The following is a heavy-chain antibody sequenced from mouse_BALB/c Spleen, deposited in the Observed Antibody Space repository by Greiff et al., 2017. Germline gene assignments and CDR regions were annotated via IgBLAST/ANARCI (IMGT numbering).Heavy chain of an antibody. V-gene: IGHV14-3*02. J-gene: IGHJ1*01. Sequence: EVQLQQSGAELVKPGASVKLSCTASGFNIKDTYMHWVKQRPEQGLEWIGRIDPANGNTKYDPKFQGKATITADTSSNTAYLQLSSLTSEDTAVYYCARVGSYQSYWYFDVWGAGTTVTVSS. CDR3: ARVGSYQSYWYFDV. CDR1: GFNIKDTY. CDR2: IDPANGNT. D-gene: IGHD1-2*01.